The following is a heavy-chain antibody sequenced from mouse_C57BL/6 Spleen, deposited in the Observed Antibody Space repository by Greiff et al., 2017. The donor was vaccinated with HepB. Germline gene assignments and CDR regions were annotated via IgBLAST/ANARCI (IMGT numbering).Heavy chain of an antibody. V-gene: IGHV1-50*01. J-gene: IGHJ1*03. D-gene: IGHD1-1*01. CDR3: ARRGLRGVGEV. CDR2: IDPSDSYT. CDR1: GYTFTSYW. Sequence: QVQLQQSGAELVKPGASVKLSCKASGYTFTSYWMQWVKQRPGQGLEWIGEIDPSDSYTNYNQKFKGKATLTVDTSSSTAYMQLSSLTSEDSAVYYCARRGLRGVGEVWGTGTTVTVSS.